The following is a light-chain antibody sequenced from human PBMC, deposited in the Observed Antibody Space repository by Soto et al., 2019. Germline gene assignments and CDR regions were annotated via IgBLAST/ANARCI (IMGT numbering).Light chain of an antibody. Sequence: DIQMTQSPSSLSASVGDRVTITCRARQGISIYLAWYQQKPGKVPKLLIYGESTLQSGVPSRFSGRGSGTDYTLTISSLQPEDVATYYWQKYNSAPPLTFGGGTKVEIK. CDR3: QKYNSAPPLT. J-gene: IGKJ4*01. V-gene: IGKV1-27*01. CDR1: QGISIY. CDR2: GES.